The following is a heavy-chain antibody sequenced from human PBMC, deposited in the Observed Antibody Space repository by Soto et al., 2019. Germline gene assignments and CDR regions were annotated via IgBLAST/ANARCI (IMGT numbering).Heavy chain of an antibody. V-gene: IGHV1-58*02. CDR1: GFTFTSSA. CDR3: AADPDFFQAYNWFDP. J-gene: IGHJ5*02. D-gene: IGHD3-3*01. CDR2: IVVGSGNT. Sequence: ASVKVSCKASGFTFTSSAMQWVRQARGQRLEWIGWIVVGSGNTNYAQKFQERVTITRDMSTSTAYMELSSLRSEDTAVYYCAADPDFFQAYNWFDPWAQGTLVTVSS.